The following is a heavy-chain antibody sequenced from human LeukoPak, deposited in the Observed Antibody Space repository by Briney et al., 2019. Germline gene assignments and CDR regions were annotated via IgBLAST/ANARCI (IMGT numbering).Heavy chain of an antibody. CDR1: GPTVSINY. CDR2: LYSGGNT. D-gene: IGHD6-13*01. CDR3: ARAPRMVHFDG. J-gene: IGHJ4*02. Sequence: GGSLTLPWAASGPTVSINYMTWVRQAAGKVLEWVTSLYSGGNTYYADSVKGRFTSSRDHSQNTPKRQMNSPRTPTQAFYYSARAPRMVHFDGWGEGSLVTVS. V-gene: IGHV3-53*01.